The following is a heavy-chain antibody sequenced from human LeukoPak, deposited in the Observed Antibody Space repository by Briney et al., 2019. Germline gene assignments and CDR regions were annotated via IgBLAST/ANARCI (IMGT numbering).Heavy chain of an antibody. D-gene: IGHD3-10*01. Sequence: GGSLRLSCAASGFTFSSYWMSWVRQAPGKGLEWVANIKQDGSEKYYVDSVKGRFTISRDNAKNSLYLQMNSLRVEDTAVCYCTKLAKYFYGSETYYFFEHWGQGTPVTASS. CDR2: IKQDGSEK. J-gene: IGHJ4*02. V-gene: IGHV3-7*01. CDR1: GFTFSSYW. CDR3: TKLAKYFYGSETYYFFEH.